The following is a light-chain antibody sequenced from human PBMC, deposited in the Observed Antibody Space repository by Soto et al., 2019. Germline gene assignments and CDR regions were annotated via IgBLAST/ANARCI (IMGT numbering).Light chain of an antibody. Sequence: QSVLTQPPSASGTPGQRVTISCSGTSSNIGSNTANWYQQLPGTAPRLLIYSNNQRPSGVPDRFSGSKSGTSASLAISGLQSEDEADYYCAAWDDSLDGVAFGGGTKLTVL. V-gene: IGLV1-44*01. CDR2: SNN. CDR3: AAWDDSLDGVA. J-gene: IGLJ2*01. CDR1: SSNIGSNT.